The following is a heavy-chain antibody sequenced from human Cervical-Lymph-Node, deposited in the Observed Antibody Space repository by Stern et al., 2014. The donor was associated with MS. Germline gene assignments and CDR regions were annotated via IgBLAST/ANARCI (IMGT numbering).Heavy chain of an antibody. D-gene: IGHD1-26*01. Sequence: QLQLQESGPGLVKPSGTLFLTCAVSGGSISSSNWWSWVRQSPGKGVEWIGGIYHRGSTNYNPSIKRRVTIAVDKSKNHFSLKLRSVTAADTAVYHCARFPMGATKVSYYGMDVWGQGTTVTVSS. J-gene: IGHJ6*02. CDR1: GGSISSSNW. CDR2: IYHRGST. V-gene: IGHV4-4*02. CDR3: ARFPMGATKVSYYGMDV.